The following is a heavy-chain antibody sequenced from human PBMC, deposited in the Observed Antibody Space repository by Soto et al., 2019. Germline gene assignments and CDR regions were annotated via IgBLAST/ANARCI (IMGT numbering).Heavy chain of an antibody. V-gene: IGHV1-2*04. J-gene: IGHJ4*02. Sequence: ASGKGSCKASRYSFTCDYMHWVRQAPGQGLEWMGWINPNSGGTNYAQKFQGWVTMTRDTSISTAYMELSRLRSDDTAVYYCARGHDFWSYSYWGQGTLVTVSS. CDR2: INPNSGGT. CDR3: ARGHDFWSYSY. D-gene: IGHD3-3*01. CDR1: RYSFTCDY.